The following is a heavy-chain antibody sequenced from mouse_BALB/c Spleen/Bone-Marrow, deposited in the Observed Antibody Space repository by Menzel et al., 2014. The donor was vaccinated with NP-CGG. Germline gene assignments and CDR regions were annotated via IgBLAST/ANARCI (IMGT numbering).Heavy chain of an antibody. CDR1: GFTFXSYG. J-gene: IGHJ3*01. Sequence: EVKLMESGGGLVQPGGSLKISCAASGFTFXSYGMSWVRQTPDKRLDLVATINSNGGSTYYPDSVKGRFTISRDNAKNTLYLQMSSLKSEDTAMYYCARDNYYDYDGFAYWGQGTLVTVFA. CDR2: INSNGGST. D-gene: IGHD2-4*01. V-gene: IGHV5-6-3*01. CDR3: ARDNYYDYDGFAY.